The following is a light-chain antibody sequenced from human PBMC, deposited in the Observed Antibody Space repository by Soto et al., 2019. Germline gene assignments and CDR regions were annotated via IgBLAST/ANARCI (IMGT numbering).Light chain of an antibody. Sequence: IQLTQSPSSLSASVGDRVTITCQASPAIASFLAWYQQKPGTAPKLLIYDAATLQSGVPSRFSGSRSGTEYTLTIGSLQPEDFATYYCQQLNGSPWTFGQGTKVEI. J-gene: IGKJ1*01. CDR1: PAIASF. CDR3: QQLNGSPWT. CDR2: DAA. V-gene: IGKV1-9*01.